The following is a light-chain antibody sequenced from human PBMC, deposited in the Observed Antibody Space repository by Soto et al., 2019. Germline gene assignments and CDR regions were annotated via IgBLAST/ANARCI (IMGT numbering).Light chain of an antibody. Sequence: EIVLTQSPGTLSLSPGERATLSCRASQSVTSSYLAWYQQKPGQAPRLLIYGGSNRATGIPDRFSGSGSGTDFTLTISRLEAEDSAVYYCQQYGTTPITFGQGTRLEMK. CDR2: GGS. J-gene: IGKJ5*01. V-gene: IGKV3-20*01. CDR3: QQYGTTPIT. CDR1: QSVTSSY.